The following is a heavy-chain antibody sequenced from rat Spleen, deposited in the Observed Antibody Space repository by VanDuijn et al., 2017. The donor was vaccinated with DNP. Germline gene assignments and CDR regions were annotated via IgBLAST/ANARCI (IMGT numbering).Heavy chain of an antibody. V-gene: IGHV5-31*01. CDR3: AREGDYYDGYGDALDA. D-gene: IGHD1-12*03. Sequence: EAQLMESGGDLVQPGRSLKLSCVASGFTFTYYWMTWIRQVPGKGLECVASISSNGGNTYYPDSVKGRFTISRDNAKDTLYLQMNSLRSEDTATYYCAREGDYYDGYGDALDAWGQGTSVTVSS. J-gene: IGHJ4*01. CDR1: GFTFTYYW. CDR2: ISSNGGNT.